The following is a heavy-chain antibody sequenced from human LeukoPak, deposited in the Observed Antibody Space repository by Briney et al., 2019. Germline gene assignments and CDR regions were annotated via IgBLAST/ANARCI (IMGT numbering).Heavy chain of an antibody. D-gene: IGHD1-26*01. CDR3: ARKLRTNYYFDY. CDR2: IIPIFGTA. V-gene: IGHV1-69*13. Sequence: SVKVSCKASGGTFSSYAISWVRQAPGQGLEWMGGIIPIFGTANYAQKFQGRVTITADESTSTAYMELSSLRSEDTAVYYCARKLRTNYYFDYWGQGTLVTVSS. J-gene: IGHJ4*02. CDR1: GGTFSSYA.